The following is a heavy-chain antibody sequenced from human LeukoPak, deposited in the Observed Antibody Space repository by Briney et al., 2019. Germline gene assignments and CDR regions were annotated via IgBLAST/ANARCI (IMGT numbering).Heavy chain of an antibody. CDR2: ISSSSSYT. CDR3: ARVSLWFGEPSGAEYFQH. Sequence: GGSLKLSCAVSGLTVSSNSMTWVRQAPGKGLEWVSYISSSSSYTNYADSVKGRFTISRDNAKNSLYLQMNSLRAEDTAVYYCARVSLWFGEPSGAEYFQHWGQGTLVTVSS. J-gene: IGHJ1*01. CDR1: GLTVSSNS. D-gene: IGHD3-10*01. V-gene: IGHV3-21*05.